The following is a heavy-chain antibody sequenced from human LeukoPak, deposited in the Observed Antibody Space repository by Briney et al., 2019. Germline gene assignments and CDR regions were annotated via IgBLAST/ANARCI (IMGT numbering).Heavy chain of an antibody. Sequence: PGGSLRLSCAASGFTFSSYAMHWVRQAPGKGLEWVAVISYDGSNKYYADSVKGRFTISRDNSKNTLYLQMNSLRAEDTAVYYCARDGVMITFGGVIVIAHFDYWGQGTLVTVSS. CDR1: GFTFSSYA. CDR2: ISYDGSNK. CDR3: ARDGVMITFGGVIVIAHFDY. D-gene: IGHD3-16*02. J-gene: IGHJ4*02. V-gene: IGHV3-30*04.